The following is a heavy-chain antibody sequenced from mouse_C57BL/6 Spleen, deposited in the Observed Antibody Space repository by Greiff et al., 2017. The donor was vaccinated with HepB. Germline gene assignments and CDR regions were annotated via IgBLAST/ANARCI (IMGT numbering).Heavy chain of an antibody. Sequence: VQLQQSGPELVKPGASVKISCKASGYSFTGYYMHWVKQSHGNILDWIGYIYPYNGDSSYNQKFKGKATLTVDKSSSTAYMELRSLTAEDSAVYYCARWITTVVGGFDVWGTGTPVTVSS. CDR1: GYSFTGYY. CDR2: IYPYNGDS. V-gene: IGHV1-31*01. CDR3: ARWITTVVGGFDV. D-gene: IGHD1-1*01. J-gene: IGHJ1*03.